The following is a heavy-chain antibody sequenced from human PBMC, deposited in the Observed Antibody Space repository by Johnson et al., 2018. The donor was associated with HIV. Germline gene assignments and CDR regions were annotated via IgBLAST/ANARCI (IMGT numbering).Heavy chain of an antibody. V-gene: IGHV3-30*02. Sequence: QVQLVESGGGVVQPGGSLRLSCAVSGFTFSSYGMHWVRQAPGKGLEWVAFIRYDGGYKDYADSVKGRFNISRDNSKNTLYLQMNSLRAEDTAVYYCAKDEYSSSPRAFDIWGQGTMVTVSS. J-gene: IGHJ3*02. D-gene: IGHD6-6*01. CDR2: IRYDGGYK. CDR3: AKDEYSSSPRAFDI. CDR1: GFTFSSYG.